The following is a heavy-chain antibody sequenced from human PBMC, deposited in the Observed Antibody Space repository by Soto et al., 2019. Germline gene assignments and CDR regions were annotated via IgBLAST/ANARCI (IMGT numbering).Heavy chain of an antibody. V-gene: IGHV3-33*01. CDR2: IWHDGGNK. CDR3: ARDGDVNTGFGKDY. D-gene: IGHD3-16*01. Sequence: GGSLRLSCAASGFTFSSYGMHWSRKPPGKGLEWVAFIWHDGGNKFYAESVKGRFTISRDNSKNTLYLQMTSLSAEDTAMYYCARDGDVNTGFGKDYWGQGTLVTVSS. CDR1: GFTFSSYG. J-gene: IGHJ4*02.